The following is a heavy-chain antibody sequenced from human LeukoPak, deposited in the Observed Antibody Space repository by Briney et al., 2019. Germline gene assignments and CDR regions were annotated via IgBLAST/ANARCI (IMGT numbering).Heavy chain of an antibody. J-gene: IGHJ4*02. CDR3: ARLFGEGTIYDY. Sequence: PGGSLRLSCAASGFTFSNSWMSWVRQAPGRGLEWVASINQHGSQIHYVDSVKGRFTISRDNAKNSLYLEMSSLRAEDTAEYYCARLFGEGTIYDYWGQGTLVTVSS. CDR2: INQHGSQI. CDR1: GFTFSNSW. D-gene: IGHD3-10*01. V-gene: IGHV3-7*01.